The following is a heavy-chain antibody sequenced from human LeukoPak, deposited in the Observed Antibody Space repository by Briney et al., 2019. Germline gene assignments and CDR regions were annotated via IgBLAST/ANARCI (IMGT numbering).Heavy chain of an antibody. CDR1: GFTFSNYW. V-gene: IGHV3-23*01. Sequence: PGGSLRLSCAASGFTFSNYWMSWVRQAPGKGLEWVAAISGNGGRTYYTDSVKGRFTISRDNPKNTLYLLMNSLSAEDTALYYCAKEQTSSGYFDYWGQGTQVTVSS. CDR3: AKEQTSSGYFDY. CDR2: ISGNGGRT. D-gene: IGHD3-10*01. J-gene: IGHJ4*02.